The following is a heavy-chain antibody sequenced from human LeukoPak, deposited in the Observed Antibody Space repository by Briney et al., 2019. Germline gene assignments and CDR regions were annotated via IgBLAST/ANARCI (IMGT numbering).Heavy chain of an antibody. CDR3: ARRAAGNYFDY. V-gene: IGHV1-69*06. CDR2: IIPIFGTA. J-gene: IGHJ4*02. Sequence: SVKVSCKASGYTFTSYDINWVRQAPGQGLEWMGGIIPIFGTANYAQKFQGRVTITADKSTSTAYMELSSLRSEDTAVYYCARRAAGNYFDYWGQGTLVTVSS. CDR1: GYTFTSYD. D-gene: IGHD6-13*01.